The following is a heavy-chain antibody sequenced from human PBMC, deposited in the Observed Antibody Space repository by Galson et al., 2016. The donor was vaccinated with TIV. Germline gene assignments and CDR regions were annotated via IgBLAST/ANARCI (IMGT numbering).Heavy chain of an antibody. CDR1: GFAFRSFW. CDR2: IEEDGSET. CDR3: FIGHYSDS. V-gene: IGHV3-7*01. D-gene: IGHD4-17*01. J-gene: IGHJ2*01. Sequence: SLRLSCAASGFAFRSFWMSWVRQAPGKGLEWVAKIEEDGSETYYVDSVKGRFTISRDNAKNSLHLQMNSLRAEDTAVYYCFIGHYSDSWGRGTLVTVSS.